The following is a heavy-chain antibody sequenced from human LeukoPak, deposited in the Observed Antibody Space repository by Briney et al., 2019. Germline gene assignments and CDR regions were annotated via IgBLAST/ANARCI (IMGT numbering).Heavy chain of an antibody. Sequence: GGSLRLSCAASGFTFSSHTMSWVRQAPGKGLEWVSAISGSGGSTYYADSVKGRFTISRDNSKNTLYLQMNGLRAEDAAVYYCAKAVDIVGPTNMDVWGKGTTVTVSS. V-gene: IGHV3-23*01. CDR1: GFTFSSHT. CDR3: AKAVDIVGPTNMDV. CDR2: ISGSGGST. J-gene: IGHJ6*03. D-gene: IGHD2-2*03.